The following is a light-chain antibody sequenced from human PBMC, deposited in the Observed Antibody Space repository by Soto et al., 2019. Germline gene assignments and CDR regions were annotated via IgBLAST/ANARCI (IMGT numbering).Light chain of an antibody. CDR1: QCPLHSNGYHY. Sequence: DIVMTQSPLSLPVTPGEPASISCRSSQCPLHSNGYHYLDWYVQKPGQSPQLLIYLGSNRASGVPDRFSGSGSGTDFTLKISRVEAEDVGVYYCMQALHTPWTFGQGTKVDIK. CDR2: LGS. J-gene: IGKJ1*01. V-gene: IGKV2-28*01. CDR3: MQALHTPWT.